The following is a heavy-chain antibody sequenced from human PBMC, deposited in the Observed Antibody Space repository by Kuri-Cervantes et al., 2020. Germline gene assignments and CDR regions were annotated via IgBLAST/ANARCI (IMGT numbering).Heavy chain of an antibody. CDR2: IYYSGST. Sequence: SETLSLTCTVSGGSISSYYWSWIRQPPGKGLEWIGYIYYSGSTYYNPSLKSRVTISVDTSKNQFSLKLSSVTAADTAVYYCARAISSGWYAGQGGWFDPWGQGTLVTVSS. CDR3: ARAISSGWYAGQGGWFDP. D-gene: IGHD6-19*01. J-gene: IGHJ5*02. V-gene: IGHV4-59*06. CDR1: GGSISSYY.